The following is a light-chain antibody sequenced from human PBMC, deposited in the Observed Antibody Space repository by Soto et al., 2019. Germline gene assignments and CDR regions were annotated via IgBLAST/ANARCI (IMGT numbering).Light chain of an antibody. J-gene: IGKJ4*01. CDR2: GAS. V-gene: IGKV1-12*01. Sequence: DIQMTQSPSSVSASVGDRVTITCRASQGISNWLAWYQQQPGKAPKLLIYGASSLQSGVPSRFSGGGSGKHFTLIISSLQPEDFATYYCQQTTTFLPLTFGGGTKVEI. CDR1: QGISNW. CDR3: QQTTTFLPLT.